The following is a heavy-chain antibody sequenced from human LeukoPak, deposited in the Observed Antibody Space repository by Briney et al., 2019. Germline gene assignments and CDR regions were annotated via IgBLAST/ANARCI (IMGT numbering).Heavy chain of an antibody. CDR3: ARDPCSGGSCLYFDY. Sequence: GGSLRLSCAASGFTVSSNYMSWVRQAPGKGLEWVSVIYSGGSTYYADSVKGRFTISRDNSKNTLYLQMNSLRAEDTAVYYCARDPCSGGSCLYFDYWGQGTQVTVSS. CDR1: GFTVSSNY. V-gene: IGHV3-66*01. D-gene: IGHD2-15*01. CDR2: IYSGGST. J-gene: IGHJ4*02.